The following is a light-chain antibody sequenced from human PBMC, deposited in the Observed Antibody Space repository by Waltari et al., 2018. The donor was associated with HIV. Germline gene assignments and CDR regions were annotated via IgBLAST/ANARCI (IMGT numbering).Light chain of an antibody. Sequence: QSALTQPASVSGSPGQSITIPCTGTRSDVGGYKYVTCYQQHPGKAPKLMIYEVNNRPSGISDRFSGSKSANTASLTISGLQADDEADYYCISFTTTNSPHVLFGGGTKLTV. V-gene: IGLV2-14*01. CDR1: RSDVGGYKY. CDR2: EVN. CDR3: ISFTTTNSPHVL. J-gene: IGLJ2*01.